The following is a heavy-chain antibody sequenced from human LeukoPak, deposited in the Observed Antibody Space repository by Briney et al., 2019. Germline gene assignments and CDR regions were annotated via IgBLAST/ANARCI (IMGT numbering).Heavy chain of an antibody. CDR2: LRCNDFYN. V-gene: IGHV3-30*18. Sequence: PGRTLRLSCAASGFTFRSYGMHWVPQAPGKGREWVTLLRCNDFYNAYGDSVKGRFTISRDNSKNTLYLQMNSLRPEDTAVYYCAKDRISMVRSADIDNWGQGTLVTVSS. D-gene: IGHD3-10*01. J-gene: IGHJ4*02. CDR3: AKDRISMVRSADIDN. CDR1: GFTFRSYG.